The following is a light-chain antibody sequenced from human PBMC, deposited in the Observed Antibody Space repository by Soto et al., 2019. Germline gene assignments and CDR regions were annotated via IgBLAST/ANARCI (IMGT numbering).Light chain of an antibody. J-gene: IGLJ1*01. V-gene: IGLV2-14*01. CDR1: SSDVGGYNY. CDR2: DVS. CDR3: YSYTTSSTYV. Sequence: QSVLTQPASVSGSPGQSITISCTGTSSDVGGYNYVSWNQQHPAKAPKLMIYDVSNRPSGVSNRFSGSKSGNTASLTISGLQAEDEADYYCYSYTTSSTYVFGTGTKVTVL.